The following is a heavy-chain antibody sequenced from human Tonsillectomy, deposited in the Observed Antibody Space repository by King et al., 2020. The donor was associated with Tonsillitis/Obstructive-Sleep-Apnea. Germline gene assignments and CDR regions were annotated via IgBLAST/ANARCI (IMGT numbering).Heavy chain of an antibody. CDR2: IYYSGST. CDR3: ASSTVGYCSSTSCYPNWFDP. Sequence: VQLQESGPGLVKPSETLSLTCTVSGGSVSSGSYYWSWIRQPPGKGLEWIGYIYYSGSTNYNPSLRIRVPISVDTSKNQFSLKLSPLTAADTAVYYCASSTVGYCSSTSCYPNWFDPWGQGTLVTVSS. D-gene: IGHD2-2*01. V-gene: IGHV4-61*01. J-gene: IGHJ5*02. CDR1: GGSVSSGSYY.